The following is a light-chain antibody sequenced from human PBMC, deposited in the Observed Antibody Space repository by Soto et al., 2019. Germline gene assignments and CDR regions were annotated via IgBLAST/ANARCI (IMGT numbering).Light chain of an antibody. V-gene: IGKV3-11*01. Sequence: EIVLTQSPATLSLSPGERATLSCRASQSVSSTLAWYQQKPGQAPRLLIYDASKRATGIPARFSGSGSRTDFTLTISSLEPEDFAVYYCQQRSNWLFTFGPGTKVDIK. CDR1: QSVSST. CDR2: DAS. J-gene: IGKJ3*01. CDR3: QQRSNWLFT.